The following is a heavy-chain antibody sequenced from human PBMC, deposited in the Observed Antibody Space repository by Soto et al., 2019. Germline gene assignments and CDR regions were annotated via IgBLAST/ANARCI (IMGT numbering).Heavy chain of an antibody. J-gene: IGHJ4*02. Sequence: SETLSLTCAVSGYSISSGYYWGWIRQPPGKGLEWIGGIYHSGSTYYNPSLKSRVTISVDTSKNQFSLKLSSVTAADTAVYYCASFLGVRLGDFDYWGQGTLVTVSS. CDR3: ASFLGVRLGDFDY. V-gene: IGHV4-38-2*01. CDR1: GYSISSGYY. D-gene: IGHD3-16*01. CDR2: IYHSGST.